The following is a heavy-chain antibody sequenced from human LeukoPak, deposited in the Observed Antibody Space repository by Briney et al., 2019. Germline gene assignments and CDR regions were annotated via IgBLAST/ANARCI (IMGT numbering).Heavy chain of an antibody. V-gene: IGHV1-3*01. CDR1: GFTFTNYA. CDR3: ARDPEGSLSFDY. Sequence: ASVKVSCKASGFTFTNYAMQWVRQAPGQRLEWMGWINAGNGNTKYSQKFQGRVTITRDTSASTAYMELSSLRSEDTAVYYCARDPEGSLSFDYWGQGTLVTVSS. D-gene: IGHD1-14*01. CDR2: INAGNGNT. J-gene: IGHJ4*02.